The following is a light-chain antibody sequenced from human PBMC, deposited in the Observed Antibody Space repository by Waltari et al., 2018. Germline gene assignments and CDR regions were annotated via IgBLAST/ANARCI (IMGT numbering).Light chain of an antibody. CDR1: RSTIGKNN. Sequence: QSVLTQPPSVSGTPGQRVTISCSGSRSTIGKNNVNWYQQVPGTAPKLLIFSNNQRSSGVPDRFSGSKSGTSASLAISGLQSEDEADYFCAAWDDSLNGLFGGGTKLTVL. V-gene: IGLV1-44*01. CDR2: SNN. J-gene: IGLJ2*01. CDR3: AAWDDSLNGL.